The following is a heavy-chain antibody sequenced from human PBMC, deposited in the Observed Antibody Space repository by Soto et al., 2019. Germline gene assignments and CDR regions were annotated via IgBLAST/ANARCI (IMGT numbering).Heavy chain of an antibody. CDR1: GITATNGH. CDR2: IFSDDNT. J-gene: IGHJ4*02. D-gene: IGHD4-17*01. CDR3: ARDWNGDKYFDF. V-gene: IGHV3-53*01. Sequence: VSLRLSCAASGITATNGHMNWVRQAPGKGLEWVSVIFSDDNTYYADSVKGRFTISRDTSKNTVYLQMNSLRAEDTAVYYCARDWNGDKYFDFWDQGSLVTVSS.